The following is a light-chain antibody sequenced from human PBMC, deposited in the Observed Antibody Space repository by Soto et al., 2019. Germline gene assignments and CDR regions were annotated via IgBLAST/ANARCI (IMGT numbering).Light chain of an antibody. Sequence: QSVLTQPRSVSGSPGQSVTISCTGTSTDVGAFNYVSWYQQHPGKAPKLMIYDVTKRPSGVPDRFSGSKSGNTASLTISGLQADDQADYYCCSYAGNYTSVVFGGGTKVTVL. J-gene: IGLJ2*01. CDR2: DVT. V-gene: IGLV2-11*01. CDR1: STDVGAFNY. CDR3: CSYAGNYTSVV.